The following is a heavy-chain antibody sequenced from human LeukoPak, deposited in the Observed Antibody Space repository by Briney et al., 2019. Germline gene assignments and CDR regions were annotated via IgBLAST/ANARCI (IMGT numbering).Heavy chain of an antibody. CDR1: VGTFSSYA. CDR2: IIPIFGTA. V-gene: IGHV1-69*05. Sequence: SVTVSCKSSVGTFSSYAISWVRQAPGQGLEWMGGIIPIFGTANYAQKFQGRVTITTDESTSTAYMELSSLRSEDTAVYYCARDFDCSSTSCYSWFDPWGQGTLVTVSS. CDR3: ARDFDCSSTSCYSWFDP. D-gene: IGHD2-2*01. J-gene: IGHJ5*02.